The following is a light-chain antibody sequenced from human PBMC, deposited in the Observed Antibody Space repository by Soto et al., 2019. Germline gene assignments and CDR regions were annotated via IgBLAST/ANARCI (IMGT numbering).Light chain of an antibody. CDR2: HAS. CDR3: QQYNSYPWT. Sequence: DIQMTQSPSTLSASVGDRVTVTCRASQFISSWLAWYQQKPGKVPKLLIFHASNLESGVPSRFSGSGSGTEFTLTISSLQPDDFATYYCQQYNSYPWTFGQGSKVDI. CDR1: QFISSW. J-gene: IGKJ1*01. V-gene: IGKV1-5*01.